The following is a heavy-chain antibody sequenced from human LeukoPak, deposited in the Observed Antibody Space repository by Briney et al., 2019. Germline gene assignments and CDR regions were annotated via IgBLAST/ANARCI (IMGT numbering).Heavy chain of an antibody. CDR2: IYTSGST. CDR1: GGSISSYF. V-gene: IGHV4-4*07. CDR3: ARDMYYYDSSGYFRFDY. J-gene: IGHJ4*02. D-gene: IGHD3-22*01. Sequence: ETLFLTCTVSGGSISSYFWSWIRQPAGKGLEWIGRIYTSGSTNYNPSFKSRVTMSVDTSKNQFSLKVISVPAADTAVYYCARDMYYYDSSGYFRFDYWGQGTLVTVSS.